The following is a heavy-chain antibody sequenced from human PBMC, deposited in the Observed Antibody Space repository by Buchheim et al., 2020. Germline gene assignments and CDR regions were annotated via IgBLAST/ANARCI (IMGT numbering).Heavy chain of an antibody. CDR3: AKSPGRIQLWSGFDY. Sequence: EVQLLEPGGGLVQPGGSLRLSCAASGFTFSNYAMSWVRQAPGKGLVWVSTISGSGGSTYYADSVKGRFTISRDNSKNTLYLQMNSLRDEDTAVYYCAKSPGRIQLWSGFDYWGQGTL. V-gene: IGHV3-23*01. CDR2: ISGSGGST. CDR1: GFTFSNYA. D-gene: IGHD5-18*01. J-gene: IGHJ4*02.